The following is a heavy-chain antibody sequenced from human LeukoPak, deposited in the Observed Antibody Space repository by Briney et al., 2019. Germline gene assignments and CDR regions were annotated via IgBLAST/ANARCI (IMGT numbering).Heavy chain of an antibody. Sequence: SVKVSCKASGFTSTNFAVQWVRQAPGQGLEWMGGIIPIFGTANYAQKFQGRVTITADESTSTAYMELSSLRSEDTAVYYCARDGNGKGSYPIFDPWGQGTLVTVPS. CDR3: ARDGNGKGSYPIFDP. V-gene: IGHV1-69*13. CDR1: GFTSTNFA. D-gene: IGHD1-26*01. CDR2: IIPIFGTA. J-gene: IGHJ5*02.